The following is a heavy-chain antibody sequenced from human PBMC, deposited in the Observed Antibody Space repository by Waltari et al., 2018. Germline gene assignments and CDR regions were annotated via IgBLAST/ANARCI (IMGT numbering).Heavy chain of an antibody. CDR3: ARDLSSWTLGFDY. CDR1: GFTFSSYG. V-gene: IGHV3-33*01. J-gene: IGHJ4*02. Sequence: QVQLVESGGGVVQPGRSLCLSCAASGFTFSSYGMPWVRQAPGKGLEWVAVIWYDGSNKYYADSVKGRFTISRDNSKNTLYLQMNSLRAEDTAVYYCARDLSSWTLGFDYWGQGTLVTVSS. D-gene: IGHD3-10*01. CDR2: IWYDGSNK.